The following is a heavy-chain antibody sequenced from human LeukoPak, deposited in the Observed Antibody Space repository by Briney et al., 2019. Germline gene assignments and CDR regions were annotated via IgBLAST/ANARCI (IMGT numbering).Heavy chain of an antibody. Sequence: GGSLRLSCAASGFTFSSYAMSWVRQAPGKGLEWVSAISGSGGSTYYTDSVKGRFTISRDNAKDSLYLQMNSLRAEDTAVYYCARSGDCGGDCYKDYHYYYMDVWGKGTTVSISS. CDR2: ISGSGGST. J-gene: IGHJ6*03. D-gene: IGHD2-21*02. CDR3: ARSGDCGGDCYKDYHYYYMDV. CDR1: GFTFSSYA. V-gene: IGHV3-23*01.